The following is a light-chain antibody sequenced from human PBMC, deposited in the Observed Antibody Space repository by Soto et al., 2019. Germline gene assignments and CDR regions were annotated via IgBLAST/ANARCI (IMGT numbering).Light chain of an antibody. J-gene: IGKJ5*01. CDR2: GAS. V-gene: IGKV3-15*01. CDR1: QSVSSN. Sequence: EIVMTQSPATLSVSPGERATLSCRASQSVSSNLAWYQQKPGQAPRLLIYGASTRATDIPARFSGSGSGTEFTLTISSLQSEDFAVYYCQQCINWPLTFGQGTRLEI. CDR3: QQCINWPLT.